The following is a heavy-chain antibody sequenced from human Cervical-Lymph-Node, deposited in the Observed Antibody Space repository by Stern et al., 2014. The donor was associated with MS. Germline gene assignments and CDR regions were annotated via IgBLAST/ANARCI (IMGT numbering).Heavy chain of an antibody. CDR1: GYTFTNNW. CDR3: AGPPPRRKWDDPNYGMDV. V-gene: IGHV5-51*04. D-gene: IGHD1-1*01. Sequence: EVQLLESGAEVKKPGESLKISCKGSGYTFTNNWIAWVRQMPGKGLEWMGITYPDDSDIRNSPSLQGQGTITADKHLSTAYLQCSGLKAAASPVFYCAGPPPRRKWDDPNYGMDVWGQGTTVTVSS. J-gene: IGHJ6*02. CDR2: TYPDDSDI.